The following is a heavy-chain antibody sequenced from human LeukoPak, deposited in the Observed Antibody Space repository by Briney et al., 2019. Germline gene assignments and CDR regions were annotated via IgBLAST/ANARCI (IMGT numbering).Heavy chain of an antibody. J-gene: IGHJ4*02. Sequence: PSETLSLTCTVSGGSISSFYWSWIRRPPGKGLEWIGYIYYNGNTNYSPSLKSRVTMSVDTSKNLFSLKVSSVTAADTAVYYCARDQFGVLGYWGQGTLVTVSS. CDR2: IYYNGNT. D-gene: IGHD3-16*01. CDR3: ARDQFGVLGY. CDR1: GGSISSFY. V-gene: IGHV4-59*01.